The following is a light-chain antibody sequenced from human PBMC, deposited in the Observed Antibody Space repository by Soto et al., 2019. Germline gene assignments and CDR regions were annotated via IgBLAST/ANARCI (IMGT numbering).Light chain of an antibody. CDR1: QRVNSRY. J-gene: IGKJ4*01. V-gene: IGKV3-20*01. CDR2: GVS. Sequence: GALSFNTGERATLSCGASQRVNSRYLAWYQQKPGQAPRLLIYGVSNRATGIPDRFSGSGSGTDFTLTIRRLEPEDFAVHYCQQYNHWLLTFGGGAKVDIK. CDR3: QQYNHWLLT.